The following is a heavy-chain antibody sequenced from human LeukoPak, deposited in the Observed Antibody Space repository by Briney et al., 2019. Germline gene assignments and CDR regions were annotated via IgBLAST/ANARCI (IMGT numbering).Heavy chain of an antibody. CDR1: GGTFSSTT. V-gene: IGHV1-69*13. Sequence: GASVKVSCKASGGTFSSTTINWVRQAPGQGLEWMGGITPIFRTPNYAQKFQGRVTITAVESMSTAYMELSSLRSEDTAVYYCARGWLAETTVVMPYNYWGQGTLVTVSS. D-gene: IGHD2-21*01. CDR3: ARGWLAETTVVMPYNY. CDR2: ITPIFRTP. J-gene: IGHJ4*02.